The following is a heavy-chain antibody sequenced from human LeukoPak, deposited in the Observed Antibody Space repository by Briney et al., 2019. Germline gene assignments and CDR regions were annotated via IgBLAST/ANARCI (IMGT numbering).Heavy chain of an antibody. CDR2: INSDGSST. J-gene: IGHJ4*02. V-gene: IGHV3-74*01. CDR3: ASQYRDYFDY. Sequence: PGGSLRLSCAASGFTFSSYWMHWVRHAPGKGLVWVSRINSDGSSTSYADSVKGRFTISRDNAKNSLYLQMNSLRAEDTAVYYCASQYRDYFDYWGQGTLVTVSS. CDR1: GFTFSSYW. D-gene: IGHD3-10*01.